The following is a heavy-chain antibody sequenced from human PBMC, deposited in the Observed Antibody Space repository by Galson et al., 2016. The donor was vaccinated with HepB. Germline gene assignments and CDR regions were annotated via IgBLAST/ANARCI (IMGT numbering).Heavy chain of an antibody. V-gene: IGHV3-53*01. J-gene: IGHJ4*02. Sequence: SLRLSCAASGFSVSSQYMSWVRPAPGKGLEWVSIIYRGGNTYHADSVAGRVTVSRDNSKNTLYLQMDSLRAEDTAMYFCATVIIRSYYFDSWGQGTLVTVSS. CDR1: GFSVSSQY. D-gene: IGHD3-22*01. CDR3: ATVIIRSYYFDS. CDR2: IYRGGNT.